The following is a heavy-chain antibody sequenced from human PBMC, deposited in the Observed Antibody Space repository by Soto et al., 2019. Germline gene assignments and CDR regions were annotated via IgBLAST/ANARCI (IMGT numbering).Heavy chain of an antibody. CDR2: IYYSGST. CDR1: GGSISSGGYY. V-gene: IGHV4-31*02. J-gene: IGHJ6*03. CDR3: ARMQKMQQLVHGSLYYYYYMDV. D-gene: IGHD6-13*01. Sequence: PSETLSLTCTVSGGSISSGGYYWSRIRQHPGKGLEWIGYIYYSGSTYYNPSLKSRVTISVDTSKNQFSLKLSSVTAADTAVYYCARMQKMQQLVHGSLYYYYYMDVWGKGTTVTVSS.